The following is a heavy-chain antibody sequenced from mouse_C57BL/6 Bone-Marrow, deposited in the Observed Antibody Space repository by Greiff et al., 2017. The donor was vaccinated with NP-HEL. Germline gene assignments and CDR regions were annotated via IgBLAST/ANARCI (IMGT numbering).Heavy chain of an antibody. Sequence: VKLVESGPGLVAPSQSLSIPCTVSGFSLTSYGVDWVRQPPEKGLEWLGVIWGGGSTNYNSALMSRLSISKDNSKSQVFLKMNSLQTDDTAMYYCAMIYYDPWFAYSGQGTLVTVSA. CDR2: IWGGGST. V-gene: IGHV2-9*01. D-gene: IGHD2-4*01. J-gene: IGHJ3*01. CDR1: GFSLTSYG. CDR3: AMIYYDPWFAY.